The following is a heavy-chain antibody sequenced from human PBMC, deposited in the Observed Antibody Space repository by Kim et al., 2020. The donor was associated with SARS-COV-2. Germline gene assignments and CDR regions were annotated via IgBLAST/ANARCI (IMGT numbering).Heavy chain of an antibody. CDR3: ARAHYDFWSGYHYYFDY. V-gene: IGHV4-38-2*02. CDR1: GYSISSGYY. CDR2: IYHSGST. J-gene: IGHJ4*02. Sequence: SETLSLTCTVSGYSISSGYYWGWIRQPPGKGLEWIGSIYHSGSTYYNPSLKSRVTISVDTSKNQFSLKLSSVTAADTAVYYCARAHYDFWSGYHYYFDYWGQGTLVTVSS. D-gene: IGHD3-3*01.